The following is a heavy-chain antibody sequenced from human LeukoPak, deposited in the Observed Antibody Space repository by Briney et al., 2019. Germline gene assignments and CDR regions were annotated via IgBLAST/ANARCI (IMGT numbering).Heavy chain of an antibody. Sequence: PGGSLRLSCAASGFNFNNYAMSWVRQAPGKGLEWVSTLSGTGGSTYYADSVRGRFTISRDNSKNTLYLQMDSLRAEDTAVYYCATARSGYYNDYYFDSWGQGTLVTVSS. V-gene: IGHV3-23*01. CDR2: LSGTGGST. D-gene: IGHD3-3*01. CDR1: GFNFNNYA. J-gene: IGHJ4*02. CDR3: ATARSGYYNDYYFDS.